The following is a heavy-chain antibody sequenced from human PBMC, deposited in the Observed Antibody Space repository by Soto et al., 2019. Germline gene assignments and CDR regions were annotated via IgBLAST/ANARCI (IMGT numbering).Heavy chain of an antibody. V-gene: IGHV3-48*02. J-gene: IGHJ4*02. CDR1: GFTFSTDN. D-gene: IGHD3-10*02. CDR2: MSTTSAI. Sequence: GGSLRLSCAASGFTFSTDNMNWVRQAPGKGLEWVSYMSTTSAIYYADSVKGRFTISRDNAKNSLDLQMNSLREEDTAVYYCVRDSMCAFDYWGQGTLVTVSS. CDR3: VRDSMCAFDY.